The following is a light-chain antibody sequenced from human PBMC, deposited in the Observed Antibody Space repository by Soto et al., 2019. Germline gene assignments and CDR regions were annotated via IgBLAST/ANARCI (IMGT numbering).Light chain of an antibody. Sequence: QSVLTQPPSASGTPGQRVTISCSGSRSNIGINTVNWYQHVPGTAPKLLIHTNNQRPSGVPDRVSGSKFGTSASLAISGLRSDDEADYYCASWDDSVNGVVFGGGTTLTVL. J-gene: IGLJ3*02. V-gene: IGLV1-44*01. CDR1: RSNIGINT. CDR2: TNN. CDR3: ASWDDSVNGVV.